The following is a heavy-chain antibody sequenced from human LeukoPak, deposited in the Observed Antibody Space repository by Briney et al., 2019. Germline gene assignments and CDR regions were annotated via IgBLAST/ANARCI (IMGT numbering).Heavy chain of an antibody. CDR1: GYTFTSFV. V-gene: IGHV1-3*01. J-gene: IGHJ1*01. CDR2: INPGNGNT. Sequence: GASAKVSCKTSGYTFTSFVIHWVRQAPGQRPEWMGRINPGNGNTKYSQKFQGRVTITTDTSASTAYMELSSLRSEDTAVYYCARPLRSTVITPFQYWGQGTLVTVSP. CDR3: ARPLRSTVITPFQY. D-gene: IGHD4-23*01.